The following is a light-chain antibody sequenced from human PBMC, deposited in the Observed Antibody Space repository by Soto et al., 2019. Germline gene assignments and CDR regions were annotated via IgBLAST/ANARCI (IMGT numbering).Light chain of an antibody. CDR1: SGHSSYA. CDR3: QPWGTGS. CDR2: LNSDGSH. V-gene: IGLV4-69*01. Sequence: QSVLTQSPSASASLGASVKLTCTLSSGHSSYAIAWHQQQPEKGPRYLMKLNSDGSHSKGDGIPDRFSGSSSGAERYLTISSLQSEDEADYYCQPWGTGSFGTGTKLTVL. J-gene: IGLJ1*01.